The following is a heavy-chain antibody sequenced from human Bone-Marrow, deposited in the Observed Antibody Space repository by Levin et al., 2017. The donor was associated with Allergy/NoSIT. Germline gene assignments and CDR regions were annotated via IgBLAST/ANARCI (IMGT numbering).Heavy chain of an antibody. CDR1: GFTFSNSS. D-gene: IGHD6-13*01. V-gene: IGHV3-48*02. Sequence: GGSLRLSCAASGFTFSNSSMNWVRQAPGKGLEWVSYISDSSSSIFYADSVKGRFTISRDNAKNSLFLQMNSLRDEDTAVYFCARDCPHLSYSSTWYYYYGMDVWGQGTTVTVSS. CDR3: ARDCPHLSYSSTWYYYYGMDV. CDR2: ISDSSSSI. J-gene: IGHJ6*02.